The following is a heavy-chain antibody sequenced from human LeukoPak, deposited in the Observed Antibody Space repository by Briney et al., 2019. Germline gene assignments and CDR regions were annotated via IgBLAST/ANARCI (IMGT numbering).Heavy chain of an antibody. Sequence: GASVKVSCKASGGTFSSYAISWVRQAPGQGLEWMGRIIPILGMANYAQKFQGRVTITADKSTSTAYMELSSLRSEDTAVYYCARENGDGYNLDYYYGMDVWGQGTTVTVSS. V-gene: IGHV1-69*04. D-gene: IGHD5-24*01. J-gene: IGHJ6*02. CDR1: GGTFSSYA. CDR2: IIPILGMA. CDR3: ARENGDGYNLDYYYGMDV.